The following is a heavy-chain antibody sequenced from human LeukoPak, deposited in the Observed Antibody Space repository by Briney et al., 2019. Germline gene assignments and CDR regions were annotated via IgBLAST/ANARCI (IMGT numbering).Heavy chain of an antibody. J-gene: IGHJ5*02. V-gene: IGHV1-2*02. Sequence: ASVKVSCKASGYTFTGYYMHWVRQAPGQGLEWTGWINPNSGGTNYAQKFQGRVTMTRDTSISTAYMELSRLRSDDTAVYYCARMDYYDSSGYGYWFDPWGQGTLVTVSS. CDR3: ARMDYYDSSGYGYWFDP. CDR1: GYTFTGYY. D-gene: IGHD3-22*01. CDR2: INPNSGGT.